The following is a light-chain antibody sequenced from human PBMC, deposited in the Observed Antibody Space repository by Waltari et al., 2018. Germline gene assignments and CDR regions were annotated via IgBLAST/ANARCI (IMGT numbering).Light chain of an antibody. Sequence: QSALTQPASVSGSPGQSITISCTGTSSDVGGSTFVPWSQQHPGNVPKLIIYGVTNRPSGVSNRFSGSKSGNTASLTISGLQAEDEADYYCCSYTSSLTALFGGGTKVTVL. CDR1: SSDVGGSTF. J-gene: IGLJ2*01. CDR2: GVT. V-gene: IGLV2-14*03. CDR3: CSYTSSLTAL.